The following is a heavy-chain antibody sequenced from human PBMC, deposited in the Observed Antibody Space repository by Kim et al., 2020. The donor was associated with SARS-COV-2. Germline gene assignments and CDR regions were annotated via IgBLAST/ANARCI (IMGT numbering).Heavy chain of an antibody. CDR3: ARGSAWRWLQSLVFDY. V-gene: IGHV4-34*01. J-gene: IGHJ4*02. Sequence: SETLSLTCAVYGGSFSGYYWSWIRQPPGKGLEWIGEINHSGSTNYNPSLKSRVTISVDTSKNQFSLKLSSVTAADTAVYYCARGSAWRWLQSLVFDYWGQGTLVTVSS. CDR1: GGSFSGYY. CDR2: INHSGST. D-gene: IGHD5-12*01.